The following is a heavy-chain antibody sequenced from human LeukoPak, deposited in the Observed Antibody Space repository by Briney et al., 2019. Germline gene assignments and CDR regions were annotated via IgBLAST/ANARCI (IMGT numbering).Heavy chain of an antibody. CDR2: MNPNSGNT. J-gene: IGHJ6*02. CDR1: GYTFSSYD. CDR3: ASPTKQDTVADPYSGSIRHYYGMAV. Sequence: GASVKVSCKASGYTFSSYDINWVRQAPGQGLEWMGWMNPNSGNTGSAQKFQGRVTMTRDTSISTAYMELSNLRSEDTAVYYCASPTKQDTVADPYSGSIRHYYGMAVWGQGTTVTVSS. V-gene: IGHV1-8*01. D-gene: IGHD5-12*01.